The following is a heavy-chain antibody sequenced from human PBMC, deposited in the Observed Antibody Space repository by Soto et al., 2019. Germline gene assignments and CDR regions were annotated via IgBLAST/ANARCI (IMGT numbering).Heavy chain of an antibody. J-gene: IGHJ5*02. V-gene: IGHV6-1*01. CDR1: GDSVSSNTAS. CDR3: AKGDNLGPKTGYAFDP. CDR2: TYFRSKWYN. D-gene: IGHD5-12*01. Sequence: PSQTRSLTCXISGDSVSSNTASWNWIRQSPSRGLEWLGRTYFRSKWYNDYAVSVKSRIIINPDTSNNQFSLQLNSVTPEDTAVYCCAKGDNLGPKTGYAFDPWGQGIMVTVSP.